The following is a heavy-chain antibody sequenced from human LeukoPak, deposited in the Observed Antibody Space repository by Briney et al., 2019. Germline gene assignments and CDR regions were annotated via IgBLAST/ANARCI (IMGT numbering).Heavy chain of an antibody. V-gene: IGHV3-43*01. CDR3: AKDTLGYYDSSGYFDY. CDR2: ISWDGGST. Sequence: GGSLRLSCAASGFTFDDYTMHWVRRAPGKGLEWVSLISWDGGSTYYADSVKGRFTISRDNSKNSLYLQMNSLRTEDTALYYCAKDTLGYYDSSGYFDYWGQGTLVTVSS. D-gene: IGHD3-22*01. CDR1: GFTFDDYT. J-gene: IGHJ4*02.